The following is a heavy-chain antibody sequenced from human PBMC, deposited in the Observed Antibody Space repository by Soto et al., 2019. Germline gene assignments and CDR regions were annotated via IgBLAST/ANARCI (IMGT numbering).Heavy chain of an antibody. Sequence: LSLTCTVSGGSISSGGYYWSWIRQHPGKGLEWIGYIYYRGSTYYNPSLKSRVNISVDTSKNQFSLKLSSVTAADTAVYYCARDRGYRGSFYGMVVWGQRTTVTVPS. CDR1: GGSISSGGYY. CDR2: IYYRGST. V-gene: IGHV4-31*03. CDR3: ARDRGYRGSFYGMVV. J-gene: IGHJ6*02. D-gene: IGHD3-10*01.